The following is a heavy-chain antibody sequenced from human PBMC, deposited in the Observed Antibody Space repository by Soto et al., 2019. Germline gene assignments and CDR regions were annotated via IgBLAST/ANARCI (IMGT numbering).Heavy chain of an antibody. CDR1: GGSISSGGYY. J-gene: IGHJ4*02. D-gene: IGHD2-2*02. CDR3: AAIPLYDPFDY. Sequence: NPSETLSLTCTVSGGSISSGGYYWSWIRQHPGKGLEWIGYIYYSGSTYYNPSLKSRVTISVDTSKNQFSLKLSSVTAADTAVYYCAAIPLYDPFDYWGQGTLVTVSS. V-gene: IGHV4-31*03. CDR2: IYYSGST.